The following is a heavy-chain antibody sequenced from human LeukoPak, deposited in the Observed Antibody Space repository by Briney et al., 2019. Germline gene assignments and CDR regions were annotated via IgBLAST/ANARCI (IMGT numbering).Heavy chain of an antibody. CDR3: ARGRTDSLWYFDL. Sequence: GGSLRLSCAASGFTFSSYAMHWVRQAPGKGLEWVAVISYDGSNKYYADSVKGRFTISRDDAKNSLYLEINSLRVEDTAVYYCARGRTDSLWYFDLWGRGTLVTVSS. J-gene: IGHJ2*01. CDR1: GFTFSSYA. V-gene: IGHV3-30-3*01. CDR2: ISYDGSNK. D-gene: IGHD5-18*01.